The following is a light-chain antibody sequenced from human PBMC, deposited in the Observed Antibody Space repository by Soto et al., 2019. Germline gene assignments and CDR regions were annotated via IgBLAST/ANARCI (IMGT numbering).Light chain of an antibody. Sequence: QSVLTQPPSVSGAPGQSVTISCTGSSSNSGARYDVHGYQHLPGTASRLLIYGYNNRPSGIPDRFSGSKSGTSAPLAITGLQDEDEADYYCQSYDSCLGGYVFGTGTKVNVL. CDR2: GYN. CDR1: SSNSGARYD. V-gene: IGLV1-40*01. J-gene: IGLJ1*01. CDR3: QSYDSCLGGYV.